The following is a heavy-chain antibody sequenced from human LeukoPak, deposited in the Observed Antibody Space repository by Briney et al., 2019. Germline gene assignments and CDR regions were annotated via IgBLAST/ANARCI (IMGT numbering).Heavy chain of an antibody. CDR1: GGSFSGYY. CDR3: ARGPNCSGGSCYLGTPFDY. J-gene: IGHJ4*02. D-gene: IGHD2-15*01. CDR2: INHSGST. V-gene: IGHV4-34*01. Sequence: SETLSLTCAVYGGSFSGYYWSWIRQPPGKGLEWIGEINHSGSTNYNPSLKSRDTISVDTSKNQFSLKLSSVTAADTAVYYCARGPNCSGGSCYLGTPFDYWGRGTLVTVSS.